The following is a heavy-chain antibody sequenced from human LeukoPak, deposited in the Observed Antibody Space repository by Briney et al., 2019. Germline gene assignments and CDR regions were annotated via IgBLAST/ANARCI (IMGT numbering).Heavy chain of an antibody. J-gene: IGHJ4*02. CDR3: AKSLAAAGTAY. V-gene: IGHV3-30*18. CDR2: ISYDGSNK. D-gene: IGHD6-13*01. Sequence: GRSLRLSCAASGFTFSSYGMHWVRQAPGKGLEWVAVISYDGSNKYYADSVKGRFTISRDNSKNPLYLQMNSLRAEDTAVYYCAKSLAAAGTAYWGQGTLVTVSS. CDR1: GFTFSSYG.